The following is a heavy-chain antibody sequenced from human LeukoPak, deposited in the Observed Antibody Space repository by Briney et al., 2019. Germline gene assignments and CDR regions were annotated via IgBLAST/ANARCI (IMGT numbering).Heavy chain of an antibody. J-gene: IGHJ4*02. V-gene: IGHV3-30-3*01. Sequence: ARSLRLSCAASGFTFSSYAMHWVRQAPAKGLERVAVISYDGSNKYYADSVKGRFTISRDNSKNTLYLQMNSLRAEDTAVYYCAGESYDSSGYPPLTGYWGQGTLVTVSS. CDR2: ISYDGSNK. D-gene: IGHD3-22*01. CDR1: GFTFSSYA. CDR3: AGESYDSSGYPPLTGY.